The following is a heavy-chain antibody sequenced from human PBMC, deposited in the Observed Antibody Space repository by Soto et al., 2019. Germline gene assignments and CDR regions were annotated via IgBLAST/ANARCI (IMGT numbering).Heavy chain of an antibody. D-gene: IGHD5-12*01. CDR1: GGTFSSYA. Sequence: QVQLVQSGAEVKKPGSSVKVSCKASGGTFSSYAISWVRQAPGQGLEWMGGIIPIFGTANYAQKLQGRVTITADESTSTAYMELSSLRSEDTAVYYCARQGMATIDYGMDVWGQGTTVTVSS. V-gene: IGHV1-69*01. CDR2: IIPIFGTA. CDR3: ARQGMATIDYGMDV. J-gene: IGHJ6*02.